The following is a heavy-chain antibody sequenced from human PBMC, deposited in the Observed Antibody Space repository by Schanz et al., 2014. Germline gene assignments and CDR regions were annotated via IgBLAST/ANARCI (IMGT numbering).Heavy chain of an antibody. Sequence: EVQLLESGGGLVKPGGSLRLSCAASGFTFENYALTWVRQVPGKGLEWVSVIGVDGTTTYYADSVKGRFTISRDNSKNTLYLQMNSLRPEDTAVYYCAKYRGYYRVSGSYRELEYWGQGTLVTVSS. CDR2: IGVDGTTT. D-gene: IGHD3-10*01. CDR1: GFTFENYA. V-gene: IGHV3-23*01. CDR3: AKYRGYYRVSGSYRELEY. J-gene: IGHJ4*02.